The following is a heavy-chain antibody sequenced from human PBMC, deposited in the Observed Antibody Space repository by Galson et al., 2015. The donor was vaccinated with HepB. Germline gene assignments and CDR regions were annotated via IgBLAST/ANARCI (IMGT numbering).Heavy chain of an antibody. CDR3: ARVYYYDSSGYVGNWFDP. J-gene: IGHJ5*02. V-gene: IGHV1-3*01. D-gene: IGHD3-22*01. CDR1: GYTFTSYA. Sequence: SVKVSCKASGYTFTSYAMHWVRQAPGQRLEWMGWINAGNGNTKYSQKFQGRVTITRDTSASTAYMELSSLRSEDTAVYYCARVYYYDSSGYVGNWFDPWGQGTLVTVS. CDR2: INAGNGNT.